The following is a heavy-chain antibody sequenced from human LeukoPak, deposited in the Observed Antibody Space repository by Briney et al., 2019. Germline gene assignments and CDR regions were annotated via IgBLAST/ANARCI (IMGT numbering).Heavy chain of an antibody. CDR1: GYTFTGYY. D-gene: IGHD2-2*01. CDR2: INPNSGGR. J-gene: IGHJ5*02. V-gene: IGHV1-2*02. CDR3: ARGFQLPHPLEDWLDP. Sequence: APVKVFCKASGYTFTGYYIHWVRQAPGQGLEWMAWINPNSGGRNYAQKFQGRLTVTRDTSISTSYMELSRLTSDDTAVYFCARGFQLPHPLEDWLDPWGQGTLVTVSS.